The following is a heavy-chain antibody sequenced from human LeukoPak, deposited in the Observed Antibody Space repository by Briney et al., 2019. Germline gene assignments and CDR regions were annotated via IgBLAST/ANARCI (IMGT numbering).Heavy chain of an antibody. CDR3: AKMTYSGNYPFDY. Sequence: GGSLRLSCAGSGLTFSNYPMSWVRQAPGKGLEWVSAISGSGDRTHYADSVKGRFTISRDNSKDTLNLQMNSLRAEDTAVYYCAKMTYSGNYPFDYWGQGTLVTVSS. CDR2: ISGSGDRT. J-gene: IGHJ4*02. CDR1: GLTFSNYP. V-gene: IGHV3-23*01. D-gene: IGHD1-26*01.